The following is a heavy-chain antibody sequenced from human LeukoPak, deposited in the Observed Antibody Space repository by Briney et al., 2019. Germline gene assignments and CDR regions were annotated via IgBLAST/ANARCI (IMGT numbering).Heavy chain of an antibody. J-gene: IGHJ6*02. CDR2: INPNSGGT. CDR3: ARVLGIVVVPAAYGMDV. D-gene: IGHD2-2*01. V-gene: IGHV1-2*02. Sequence: ASVKVSCKASGYTFTGYYMHWVRQAPGQGLEWMGWINPNSGGTNYAQKFRGRVTMTRDTSISTAYMELSRLRSDDTAVYYCARVLGIVVVPAAYGMDVWGQGTTVTVSS. CDR1: GYTFTGYY.